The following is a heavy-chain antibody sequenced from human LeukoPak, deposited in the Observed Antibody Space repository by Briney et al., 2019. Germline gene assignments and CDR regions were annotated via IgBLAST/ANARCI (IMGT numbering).Heavy chain of an antibody. CDR3: ARGRRYSSKNWFDP. Sequence: ASVKVSCKASGYTFTSYDINWVRQATGQGLEWMGWMRPNSGNTGYAQKFQGRVTMTRNTSISTAYMELSSLRSEDTAVYYCARGRRYSSKNWFDPWGQGTLVTVSS. CDR2: MRPNSGNT. CDR1: GYTFTSYD. V-gene: IGHV1-8*01. J-gene: IGHJ5*02. D-gene: IGHD6-13*01.